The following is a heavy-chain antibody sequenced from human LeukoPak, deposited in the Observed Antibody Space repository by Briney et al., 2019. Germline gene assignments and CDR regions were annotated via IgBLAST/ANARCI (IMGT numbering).Heavy chain of an antibody. V-gene: IGHV4-39*01. Sequence: PSETLSLTCTVSDDSITNGRYYWGWIRQPPGKGLEWIATIYYTGNTYYNPSLKSRVTISVDTSKKQFSLTLSSVTAADSAVYYCGRQTYCYDTPSRGYYFRPLDPWGQGTLVTVSS. CDR1: DDSITNGRYY. CDR2: IYYTGNT. J-gene: IGHJ5*02. CDR3: GRQTYCYDTPSRGYYFRPLDP. D-gene: IGHD3-22*01.